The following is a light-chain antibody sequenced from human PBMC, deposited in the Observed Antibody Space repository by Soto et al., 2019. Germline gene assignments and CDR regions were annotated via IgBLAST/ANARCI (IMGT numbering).Light chain of an antibody. Sequence: DIQMTQSPSTLSASVGDRVTITCRASQSISSWLAWYQQKAEKAPKLLIYDATCLESGVPSRCGGSGSGTEFTLTISSLQPDDFATYYCQHYNSYWTFGQGTKVDIK. J-gene: IGKJ1*01. CDR2: DAT. V-gene: IGKV1-5*01. CDR3: QHYNSYWT. CDR1: QSISSW.